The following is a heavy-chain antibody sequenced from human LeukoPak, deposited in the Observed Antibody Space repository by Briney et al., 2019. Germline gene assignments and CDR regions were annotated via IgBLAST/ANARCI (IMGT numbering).Heavy chain of an antibody. J-gene: IGHJ5*02. CDR2: IYHSGST. CDR3: ARANGWNWFEP. V-gene: IGHV4-30-2*01. Sequence: SETLSLTCAVSVGSISSGGYSWRWIRQPPGKGLEWIGYIYHSGSTYYNPSLKSRVTISVERSKNQFSLKLSSVTAAGTAGDYWARANGWNWFEPWGQGTLVTVSS. D-gene: IGHD2-15*01. CDR1: VGSISSGGYS.